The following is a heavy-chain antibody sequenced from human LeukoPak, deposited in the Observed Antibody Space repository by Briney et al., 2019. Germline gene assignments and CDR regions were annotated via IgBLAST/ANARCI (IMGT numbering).Heavy chain of an antibody. V-gene: IGHV3-23*01. D-gene: IGHD2-15*01. CDR1: GFTFSSYA. Sequence: HPGGSLRLSCAASGFTFSSYAMNWVRQAPGKGLQWVSGVNSGGSGTYYADSVRGRFSISGDNTKNTVSLQMDSVRAEDTAVYYCARAESYCSGPTCYSRWFDPWGQGTLVTVSS. CDR2: VNSGGSGT. CDR3: ARAESYCSGPTCYSRWFDP. J-gene: IGHJ5*02.